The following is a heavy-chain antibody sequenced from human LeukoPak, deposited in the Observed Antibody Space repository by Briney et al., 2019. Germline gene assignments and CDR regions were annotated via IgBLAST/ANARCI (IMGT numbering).Heavy chain of an antibody. CDR1: GDSVSRSDSY. CDR3: ARRRYYDGSGYLE. J-gene: IGHJ1*01. CDR2: IYYSGRT. D-gene: IGHD3-22*01. Sequence: SETLSPTCSVSGDSVSRSDSYWDWIRQPPGKGLEWIGTIYYSGRTYYSPSLKSRVTMSVDPSNNQFSLNLRSVTAADTAVYYCARRRYYDGSGYLEWGQGTLLSVSS. V-gene: IGHV4-39*01.